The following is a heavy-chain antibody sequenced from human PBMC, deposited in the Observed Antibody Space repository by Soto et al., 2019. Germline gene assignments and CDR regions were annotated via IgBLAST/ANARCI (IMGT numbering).Heavy chain of an antibody. D-gene: IGHD3-3*01. Sequence: SGTLALARTASGGSISSSRDAWGWIRQPPGKGLEWIGSIYYSGSTYYNPSLKSRVTISVDTSKNQFSLKLSSVTAADTAVYYCARGLQFLEWLSDAYLAYWGQGTLVPVSS. CDR1: GGSISSSRDA. V-gene: IGHV4-39*01. CDR2: IYYSGST. CDR3: ARGLQFLEWLSDAYLAY. J-gene: IGHJ4*02.